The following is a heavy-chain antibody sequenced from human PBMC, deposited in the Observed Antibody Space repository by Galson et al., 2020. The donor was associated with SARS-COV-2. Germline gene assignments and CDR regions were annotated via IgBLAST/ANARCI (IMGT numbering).Heavy chain of an antibody. V-gene: IGHV4-61*09. CDR1: GGSISSGSYH. J-gene: IGHJ2*01. D-gene: IGHD4-4*01. Sequence: SETLSLTCTVSGGSISSGSYHWSWIRQPAGKGLEWIGHIYTSGSTNYNPSLKSRVTISVDTSKNQFSLKLSSVTAADTAVYYCARETTVPYWYFDLWGRGTLVTVSS. CDR3: ARETTVPYWYFDL. CDR2: IYTSGST.